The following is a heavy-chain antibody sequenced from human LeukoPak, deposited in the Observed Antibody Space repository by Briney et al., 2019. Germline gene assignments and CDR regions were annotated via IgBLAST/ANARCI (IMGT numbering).Heavy chain of an antibody. Sequence: GASVKVSCKASGYTFTGYYMHWVRQAPGQGLEWMGWISPNSGGTNYAQKFQGRVTMTRATSISTAYMELSRLRSDDTAVYYCAREGATTVTTGDYWGQGTLVTVSS. J-gene: IGHJ4*02. CDR1: GYTFTGYY. CDR3: AREGATTVTTGDY. V-gene: IGHV1-2*02. D-gene: IGHD4-17*01. CDR2: ISPNSGGT.